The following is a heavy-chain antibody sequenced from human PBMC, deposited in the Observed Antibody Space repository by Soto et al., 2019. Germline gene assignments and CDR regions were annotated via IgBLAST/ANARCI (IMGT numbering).Heavy chain of an antibody. D-gene: IGHD2-2*02. Sequence: PGGSLRLSCAASGFTFSSYAMHWGRQAPGKGLEWVAVISYDGSNKYYADSVKGRFTISRDNSKNTLYLQMNSLRAEDTAVYYCAREGGRYCSSTSCYKDPGWFDPWGQGTLVTVSS. CDR2: ISYDGSNK. CDR1: GFTFSSYA. J-gene: IGHJ5*02. CDR3: AREGGRYCSSTSCYKDPGWFDP. V-gene: IGHV3-30-3*01.